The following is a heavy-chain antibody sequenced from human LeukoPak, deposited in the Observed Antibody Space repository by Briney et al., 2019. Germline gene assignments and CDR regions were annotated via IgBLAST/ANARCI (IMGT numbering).Heavy chain of an antibody. CDR2: ISGSGATS. V-gene: IGHV3-23*01. D-gene: IGHD2-8*01. CDR1: GFTFSKCA. CDR3: AKDRIVLTVYAFDS. J-gene: IGHJ4*02. Sequence: TGGYLRLSCAASGFTFSKCAMNWVRQLPGKGLEWVSVISGSGATSSYADSVQGRFTISRDNSKNTVYLQMNSLRPEDTAVYYCAKDRIVLTVYAFDSWGQGSLVTVSS.